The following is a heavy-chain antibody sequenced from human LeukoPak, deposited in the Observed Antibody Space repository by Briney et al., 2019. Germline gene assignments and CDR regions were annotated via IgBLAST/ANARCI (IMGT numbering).Heavy chain of an antibody. CDR1: GFSFSGYW. D-gene: IGHD7-27*01. CDR3: ARERVSNWGFHFDA. J-gene: IGHJ4*02. CDR2: INQDGSKK. V-gene: IGHV3-7*03. Sequence: GGSLRLSCTASGFSFSGYWMTWVRQTPGKGLEWVANINQDGSKKSYVDSVRGRFTISRDSAKNSLYLQMNSLRAEDTAVYFCARERVSNWGFHFDAWGQGSRVIVYS.